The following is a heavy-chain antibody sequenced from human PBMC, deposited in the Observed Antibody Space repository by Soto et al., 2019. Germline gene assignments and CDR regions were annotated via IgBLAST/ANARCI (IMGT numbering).Heavy chain of an antibody. J-gene: IGHJ4*02. V-gene: IGHV1-3*05. CDR2: INPGNGNT. CDR1: GYVFSAYA. D-gene: IGHD3-16*01. Sequence: QVQLVQSGAEEKKPGASMRVSCKASGYVFSAYAIHWVRQAPGQRLEWMGWINPGNGNTSYSQNFQGRLTIHTETSAATAYMELSSLRSDDTAVYCWARSAMSPAGGLMGGFDYWGQGNLVSVSS. CDR3: ARSAMSPAGGLMGGFDY.